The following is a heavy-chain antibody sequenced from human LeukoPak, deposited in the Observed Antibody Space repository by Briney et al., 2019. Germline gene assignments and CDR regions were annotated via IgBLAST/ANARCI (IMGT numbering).Heavy chain of an antibody. V-gene: IGHV3-30*18. Sequence: GGSLRLSCAASGFIFSGYGMHWVRQAPGKGLEWVALISHDESNKHYVDSVKGRFTISRDNSKDTLYLQMNSLRVEDTAIYYCAKDRIVISFGDVSKHWGQGTLVTVSS. CDR1: GFIFSGYG. D-gene: IGHD3-10*01. CDR3: AKDRIVISFGDVSKH. J-gene: IGHJ1*01. CDR2: ISHDESNK.